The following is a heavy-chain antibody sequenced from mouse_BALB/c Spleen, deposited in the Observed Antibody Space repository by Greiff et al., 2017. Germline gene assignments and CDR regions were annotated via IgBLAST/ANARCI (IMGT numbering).Heavy chain of an antibody. J-gene: IGHJ2*01. CDR1: GFTFSSFG. CDR3: AREEDFYYFDY. CDR2: ISSGSSTI. Sequence: EVKLQASGGGLLQPGGSRKLSCAASGFTFSSFGMHWVRQAPEKGLEWVAYISSGSSTIYYADTVKGRFTISRDNPKNTLFLQMTSLRSEDTAMYYCAREEDFYYFDYGGKGTTLTVAS. V-gene: IGHV5-17*02.